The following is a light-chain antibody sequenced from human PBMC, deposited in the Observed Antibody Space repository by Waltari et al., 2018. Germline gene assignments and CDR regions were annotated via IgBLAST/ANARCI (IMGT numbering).Light chain of an antibody. Sequence: QSALTQPASVSGSPGQSITISCTGTSSDVRSYNLVSWYQQYPGKVPKLMIYEFIKRPSGVSNRFSGSKSGNTASLTISGLQAEDEADYYCCSYAGRSIWVFGGGTKVTVL. V-gene: IGLV2-23*02. CDR3: CSYAGRSIWV. J-gene: IGLJ3*02. CDR2: EFI. CDR1: SSDVRSYNL.